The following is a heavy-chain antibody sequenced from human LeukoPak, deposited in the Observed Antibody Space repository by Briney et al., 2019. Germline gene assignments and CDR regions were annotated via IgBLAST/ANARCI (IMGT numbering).Heavy chain of an antibody. CDR2: VSYDGSEK. Sequence: GGSLRLSCAASGFTFSSYGIHWVRQAPGKGLEWVAVVSYDGSEKYYADSVKGRLTISRDKSKNTVSLQMNSLRAEDTAVYYCAARSSGYAQGLDYWGQGTLVTVSS. CDR1: GFTFSSYG. V-gene: IGHV3-30*03. J-gene: IGHJ4*02. CDR3: AARSSGYAQGLDY. D-gene: IGHD5-12*01.